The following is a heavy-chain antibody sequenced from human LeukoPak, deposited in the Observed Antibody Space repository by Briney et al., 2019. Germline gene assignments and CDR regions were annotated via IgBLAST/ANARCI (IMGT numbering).Heavy chain of an antibody. CDR1: GYTFTNYD. D-gene: IGHD4-11*01. Sequence: ASVKVSCKASGYTFTNYDINWVRQATGQGLEWMGWMNPNSGNTGYAQKFQGRVTMTRDTSISTAYMELSRLRSDDTAVYYCALSSDYSNSFDYWGQGTLVTVSS. V-gene: IGHV1-8*02. J-gene: IGHJ4*02. CDR2: MNPNSGNT. CDR3: ALSSDYSNSFDY.